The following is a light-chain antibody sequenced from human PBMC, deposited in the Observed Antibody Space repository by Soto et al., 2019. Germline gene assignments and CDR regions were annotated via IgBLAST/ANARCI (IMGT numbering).Light chain of an antibody. CDR2: GAS. J-gene: IGKJ1*01. V-gene: IGKV3-15*01. CDR3: QQYYNWPRT. Sequence: EIVMTQSPATLSVSPGERATLSCRASQSVSSNLAWYQHKPGQAPRLLVYGASTRVSGIPDRFSGSGSGTEFTLSISSLQSEDFAVYYCQQYYNWPRTFGQGTKVEI. CDR1: QSVSSN.